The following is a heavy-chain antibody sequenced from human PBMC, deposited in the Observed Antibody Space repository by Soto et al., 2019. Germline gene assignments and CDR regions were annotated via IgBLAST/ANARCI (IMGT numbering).Heavy chain of an antibody. J-gene: IGHJ5*02. CDR1: GYSFTNND. CDR3: ARKANFGHLNWFDP. CDR2: MNPGSGDT. Sequence: AAVKVSCKASGYSFTNNDVTWVRQATGQGLEWMGWMNPGSGDTGYAKKYQGRVTMNRDISIATAHMELSSLRSHDTAIYYCARKANFGHLNWFDPRGQRTLVTVSS. V-gene: IGHV1-8*01. D-gene: IGHD3-16*01.